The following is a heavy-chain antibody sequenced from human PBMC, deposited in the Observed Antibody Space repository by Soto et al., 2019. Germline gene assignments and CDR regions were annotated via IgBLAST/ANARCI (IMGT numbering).Heavy chain of an antibody. J-gene: IGHJ6*02. Sequence: GASVKVSCKASGYTLTNYYIHWVRQAPGQGLEWLGFINPSFGTTDYAQEFQGRVTITADESTSTAYMELSSLRSEDTAVYYCARRIAAAGKVYYYGMDVWGQGTTVTVSS. CDR1: GYTLTNYY. D-gene: IGHD6-13*01. CDR3: ARRIAAAGKVYYYGMDV. V-gene: IGHV1-69*13. CDR2: INPSFGTT.